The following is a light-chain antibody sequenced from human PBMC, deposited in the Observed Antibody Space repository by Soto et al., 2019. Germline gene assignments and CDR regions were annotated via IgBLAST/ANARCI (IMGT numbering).Light chain of an antibody. CDR3: QQYYDWPWT. Sequence: EIVMTQSPATLSVSPGERATLSCRASQSVSSNLAWYQQKPGQAPRLLIYGASTRATGIPARFSGSGSGTDFTLAISSLEPEDFAVYYCQQYYDWPWTFGRGAKVEIK. CDR1: QSVSSN. J-gene: IGKJ1*01. V-gene: IGKV3D-15*01. CDR2: GAS.